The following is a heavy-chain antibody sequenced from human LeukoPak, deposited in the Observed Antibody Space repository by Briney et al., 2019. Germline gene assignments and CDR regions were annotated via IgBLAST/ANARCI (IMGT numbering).Heavy chain of an antibody. V-gene: IGHV3-33*01. Sequence: GSLRLSCAASGFTFSSYGMHWVRQAPGKGLEWVAVIWYDGSNKYYADSAKGRFTISRDNSKNTLYLQMNSLRAEDTAVYYCARRDDGDYFDYWGQGTLVTVSS. CDR1: GFTFSSYG. CDR2: IWYDGSNK. CDR3: ARRDDGDYFDY. D-gene: IGHD5-24*01. J-gene: IGHJ4*02.